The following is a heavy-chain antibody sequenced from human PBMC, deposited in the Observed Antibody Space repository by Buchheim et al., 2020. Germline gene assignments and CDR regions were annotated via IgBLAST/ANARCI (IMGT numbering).Heavy chain of an antibody. Sequence: QVQLVESGGGVVQPGRSLRLSCAASGFTFSSYAMHWVRQAPGKGLEWVAVISYDGSNKYYADSVKGRFTISRDNSKNPLYLQMNSLRAEDTAVYYCAREYSGSYLRDYGGQGTL. CDR2: ISYDGSNK. V-gene: IGHV3-30-3*01. J-gene: IGHJ4*02. CDR1: GFTFSSYA. D-gene: IGHD1-26*01. CDR3: AREYSGSYLRDY.